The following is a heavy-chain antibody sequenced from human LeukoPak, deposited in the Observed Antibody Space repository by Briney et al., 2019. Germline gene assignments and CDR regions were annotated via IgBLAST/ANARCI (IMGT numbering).Heavy chain of an antibody. D-gene: IGHD3-22*01. CDR2: ISGSGGST. CDR3: AKDLSYYDSSGYADAFDI. Sequence: TGGSLRLSCAASGFTFSSYAMSWVRQAPGKGLEWVSAISGSGGSTYYADSVKGRFTISRDNSKNTLYLQMNSLRAEDTAVHYCAKDLSYYDSSGYADAFDIWGQGTMVTVSS. CDR1: GFTFSSYA. J-gene: IGHJ3*02. V-gene: IGHV3-23*01.